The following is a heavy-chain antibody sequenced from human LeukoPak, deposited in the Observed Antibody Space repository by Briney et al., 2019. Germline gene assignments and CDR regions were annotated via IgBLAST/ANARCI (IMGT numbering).Heavy chain of an antibody. D-gene: IGHD1-26*01. V-gene: IGHV3-21*01. CDR1: GFTFSSYS. CDR2: ISSSSSYT. J-gene: IGHJ4*02. CDR3: ARHLYRAFDY. Sequence: PGGSLRLSCAASGFTFSSYSINWVRQAPGKGLEWVSSISSSSSYTYYADSVKGRFTISRDNAKNSLYLQMNSLRAEDTAVYYCARHLYRAFDYWGQGTLVTVSS.